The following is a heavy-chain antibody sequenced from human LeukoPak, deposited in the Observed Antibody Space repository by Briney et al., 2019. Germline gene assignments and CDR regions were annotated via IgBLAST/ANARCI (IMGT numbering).Heavy chain of an antibody. CDR3: ARHPWNSGMDV. Sequence: SETLSLTCTVSDASISGYYWSWIRQPPGKGLEWIGSIHFSGSTNYNPSLRSRVTISVDTSKNQLSLKLSSVTAADTAVYYCARHPWNSGMDVWGQGTTVTVSS. CDR1: DASISGYY. J-gene: IGHJ6*02. V-gene: IGHV4-59*01. D-gene: IGHD1-1*01. CDR2: IHFSGST.